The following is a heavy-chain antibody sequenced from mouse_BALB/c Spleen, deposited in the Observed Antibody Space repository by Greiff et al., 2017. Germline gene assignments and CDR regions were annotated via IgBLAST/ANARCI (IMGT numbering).Heavy chain of an antibody. D-gene: IGHD2-4*01. CDR2: ISYSGST. Sequence: EVKLQESGPGLVKPSQSLSLTCTVTGYSITSDYAWNWIRQFPGNKLEWMGYISYSGSTSYNPSLKSRISITRDTSKNQFFLQLNSVTTEDTATYYCARGGLRGMDYWGQGTSVTVSS. V-gene: IGHV3-2*02. CDR3: ARGGLRGMDY. J-gene: IGHJ4*01. CDR1: GYSITSDYA.